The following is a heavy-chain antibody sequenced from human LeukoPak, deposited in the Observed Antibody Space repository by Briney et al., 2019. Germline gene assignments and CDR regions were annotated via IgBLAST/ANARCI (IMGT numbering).Heavy chain of an antibody. CDR2: IIPILGIA. CDR1: GGTFSSYA. Sequence: ASVKVSCKASGGTFSSYAISWVRQAPGQGLEWMGRIIPILGIANHAQKFQGRVTITADKSTSTAYMELSSLRSEDTAVYYCARGPSSSWYRFDYWGQGTLVTVSS. D-gene: IGHD6-13*01. CDR3: ARGPSSSWYRFDY. J-gene: IGHJ4*02. V-gene: IGHV1-69*04.